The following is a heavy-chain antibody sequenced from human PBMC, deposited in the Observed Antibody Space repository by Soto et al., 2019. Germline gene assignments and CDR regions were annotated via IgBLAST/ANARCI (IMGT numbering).Heavy chain of an antibody. J-gene: IGHJ6*02. CDR1: GGSISSRSCH. V-gene: IGHV4-39*01. Sequence: TKTLSLTCTVSGGSISSRSCHLVWVRQSPGKGLEWIGNVYYTGSTHYNPSLKSRVTMSVDTSKNQFSLRLNSVTATDTAVYYCARHEESTIRYYYGMEVRGQGTMLTVSS. CDR3: ARHEESTIRYYYGMEV. CDR2: VYYTGST.